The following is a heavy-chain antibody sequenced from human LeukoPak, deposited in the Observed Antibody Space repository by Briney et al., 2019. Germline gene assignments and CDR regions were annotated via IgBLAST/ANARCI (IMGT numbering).Heavy chain of an antibody. V-gene: IGHV1-8*02. Sequence: ASVKVSCKASGYTFTSYAMHWVRQAPGQRLEWMGWINPNSGNTGYAQKFQGRVTMTRNTSISTAYMELSSLRSEDTAVYYCARGGKWLVKWVDYWGQGTLVTVSS. J-gene: IGHJ4*02. CDR3: ARGGKWLVKWVDY. CDR2: INPNSGNT. CDR1: GYTFTSYA. D-gene: IGHD6-19*01.